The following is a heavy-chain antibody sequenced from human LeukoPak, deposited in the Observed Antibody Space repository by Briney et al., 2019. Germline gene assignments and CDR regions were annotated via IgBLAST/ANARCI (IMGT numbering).Heavy chain of an antibody. Sequence: GGSLRLSCAATGFTFSNYAMSWVRQAPEKGLEWVSSISDSGGKTYYADSVKGRFAISRDNSKNTLYLQMDSLRAEDTAVYYCAKGRLVLDYWGQGTLVTVSS. J-gene: IGHJ4*02. CDR1: GFTFSNYA. V-gene: IGHV3-23*01. CDR2: ISDSGGKT. CDR3: AKGRLVLDY. D-gene: IGHD6-6*01.